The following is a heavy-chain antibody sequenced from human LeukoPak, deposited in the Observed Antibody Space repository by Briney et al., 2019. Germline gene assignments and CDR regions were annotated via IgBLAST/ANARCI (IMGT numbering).Heavy chain of an antibody. V-gene: IGHV3-23*01. Sequence: PGGSLRLSWAASGFTFSDYTMNWVRQAPGKGLEWVSAISGSGGSTYYADSVKGRFTISRDNSKNTLYLQMNSLRAEDTAVYYCAKDLGATLYYFDYWGQGTLVTVSS. CDR1: GFTFSDYT. CDR2: ISGSGGST. J-gene: IGHJ4*02. CDR3: AKDLGATLYYFDY. D-gene: IGHD1-26*01.